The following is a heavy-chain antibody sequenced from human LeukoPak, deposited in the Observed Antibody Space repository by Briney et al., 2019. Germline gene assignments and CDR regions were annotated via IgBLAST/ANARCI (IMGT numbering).Heavy chain of an antibody. CDR2: IISILGIA. J-gene: IGHJ3*02. CDR3: ARIKSGSYYEDAFDI. V-gene: IGHV1-69*02. D-gene: IGHD1-26*01. CDR1: GGTFSSYT. Sequence: SVKVSCKASGGTFSSYTISWVRQAPGQGLEWMGRIISILGIANYAQKFQGRVTITADKSTGTAYMELSSLRSEDTAVYYCARIKSGSYYEDAFDIWGQGTMVTVSS.